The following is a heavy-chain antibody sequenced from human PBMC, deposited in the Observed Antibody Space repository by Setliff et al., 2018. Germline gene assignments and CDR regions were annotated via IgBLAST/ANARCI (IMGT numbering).Heavy chain of an antibody. J-gene: IGHJ4*02. CDR2: INHSGST. CDR1: GYSISSGYY. Sequence: PSETLSLTCTVSGYSISSGYYRGWIRQPPGKGLEWIGEINHSGSTNYNPSLKSRVTISVDTSKNQFSLRLTSVTAADTAIYYCARVRNTQNGFFDYWSQGTLVTVSS. D-gene: IGHD1-1*01. V-gene: IGHV4-38-2*02. CDR3: ARVRNTQNGFFDY.